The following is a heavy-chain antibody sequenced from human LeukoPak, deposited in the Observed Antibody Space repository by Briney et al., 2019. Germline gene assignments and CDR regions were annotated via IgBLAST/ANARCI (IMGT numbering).Heavy chain of an antibody. CDR3: ARGTMVRRVIPGYFQH. D-gene: IGHD3-10*01. J-gene: IGHJ1*01. V-gene: IGHV4-31*03. Sequence: SETLSLTCTVSGGSISSGGYYWSWIRQHPGKGLEWIGYIYYSGSTYYNPSLKSRVTISVDTSKNQFSLKLSSVTAADTAVYYCARGTMVRRVIPGYFQHWGQGTLVTVSS. CDR2: IYYSGST. CDR1: GGSISSGGYY.